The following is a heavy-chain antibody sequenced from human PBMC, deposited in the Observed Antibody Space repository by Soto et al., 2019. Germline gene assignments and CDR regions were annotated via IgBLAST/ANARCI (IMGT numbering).Heavy chain of an antibody. V-gene: IGHV3-21*01. CDR1: GFTFSSYS. CDR3: ARDHVVGCSSTSCYKPGFDY. J-gene: IGHJ4*02. CDR2: ISSSSSYI. Sequence: GGSLRFSCAASGFTFSSYSMNWVRQAPGKGLEWVSSISSSSSYIYYADSVKGRFTISRDNAKNSLYLQMNSLRAEDTAVYYCARDHVVGCSSTSCYKPGFDYWGQGTLVTVSS. D-gene: IGHD2-2*02.